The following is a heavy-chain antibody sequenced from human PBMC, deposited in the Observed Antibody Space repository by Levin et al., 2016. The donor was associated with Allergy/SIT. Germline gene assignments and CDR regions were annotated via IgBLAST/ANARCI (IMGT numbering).Heavy chain of an antibody. CDR3: VKDNAYSNDWYIAGPDY. CDR2: IRSNGGNT. J-gene: IGHJ4*02. V-gene: IGHV3-64D*06. Sequence: WIRQPPGKGLEYVSAIRSNGGNTYYAASVKGRFTISRDNSKNTLYLQMNSLRVEDTAVYYCVKDNAYSNDWYIAGPDYWGQGTLVTVSS. D-gene: IGHD6-19*01.